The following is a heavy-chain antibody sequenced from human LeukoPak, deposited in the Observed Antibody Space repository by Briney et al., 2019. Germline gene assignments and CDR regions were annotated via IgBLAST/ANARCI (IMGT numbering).Heavy chain of an antibody. CDR2: IYPGDSDT. D-gene: IGHD1-26*01. Sequence: RGESLKISCETSGYSFTSNWIAWVRQKPGKGLEWMGIIYPGDSDTRYSPSFQGQVTISADKSISTAYLQWSSLKASDTAMYYCARGLSKELDYWGQGTLVTVSS. CDR3: ARGLSKELDY. J-gene: IGHJ4*02. CDR1: GYSFTSNW. V-gene: IGHV5-51*01.